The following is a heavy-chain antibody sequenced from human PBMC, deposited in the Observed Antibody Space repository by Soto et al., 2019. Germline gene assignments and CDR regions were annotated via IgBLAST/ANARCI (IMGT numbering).Heavy chain of an antibody. D-gene: IGHD1-26*01. Sequence: EVQLVESGGGLVQPGGSLRLSCEASGFIFSAYSMNWVRQAPGKGLEWVSYITTSSNTIYYADSVKGRFTVSRDNAKNSLYLQMNSLRAEDTAVYYCARSATYYGLADWGQGTLVTVSS. CDR3: ARSATYYGLAD. V-gene: IGHV3-48*01. CDR2: ITTSSNTI. CDR1: GFIFSAYS. J-gene: IGHJ4*02.